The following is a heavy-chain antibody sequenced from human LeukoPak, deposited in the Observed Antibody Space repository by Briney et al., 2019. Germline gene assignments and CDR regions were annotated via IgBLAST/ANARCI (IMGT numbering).Heavy chain of an antibody. CDR1: GFTFSSYG. CDR3: ARDHSAAAAPEDWFDP. V-gene: IGHV3-33*01. D-gene: IGHD6-13*01. Sequence: PGGSLRLSCAASGFTFSSYGMHWVRQAPGKGLEWVAVICYDGSNKYYADSVKGRFTISRDNSKNTLYLQMNSLRAEDTAVYYCARDHSAAAAPEDWFDPWGQGTLVTVSS. CDR2: ICYDGSNK. J-gene: IGHJ5*02.